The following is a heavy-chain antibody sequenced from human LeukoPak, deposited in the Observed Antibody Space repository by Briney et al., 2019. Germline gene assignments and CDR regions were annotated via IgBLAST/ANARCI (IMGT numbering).Heavy chain of an antibody. CDR3: AREWGSGSYYKARDYYYYYMDV. CDR2: IYHSGST. CDR1: GYSISSGYY. V-gene: IGHV4-38-2*02. Sequence: SETLSLTCTVSGYSISSGYYWGWIRQPPGKGLEWTGSIYHSGSTYYNPSLKSRVTISVDTSKNQFSLKLSSVTAADTAVYFCAREWGSGSYYKARDYYYYYMDVWGKGTTVTISS. J-gene: IGHJ6*03. D-gene: IGHD3-10*01.